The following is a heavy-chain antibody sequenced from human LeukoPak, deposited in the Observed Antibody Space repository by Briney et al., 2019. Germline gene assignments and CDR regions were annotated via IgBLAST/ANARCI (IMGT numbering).Heavy chain of an antibody. V-gene: IGHV3-7*03. CDR2: IKQDGSEK. Sequence: GGSLRLSCAASGFTFSSYWMSWVRQAPGKGLEWVANIKQDGSEKYYVDSMKGRFTISRDNAKNSLYLQMNSLRAEDTALYHCARALDSSGYYYGNAFDIWGQGTMVTVSS. CDR3: ARALDSSGYYYGNAFDI. J-gene: IGHJ3*02. D-gene: IGHD3-22*01. CDR1: GFTFSSYW.